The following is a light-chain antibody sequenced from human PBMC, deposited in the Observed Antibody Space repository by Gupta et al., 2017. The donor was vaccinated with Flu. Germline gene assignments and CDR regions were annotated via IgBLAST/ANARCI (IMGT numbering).Light chain of an antibody. CDR3: QSYDTSLSGYWV. CDR1: RSNIGAGYD. V-gene: IGLV1-40*01. Sequence: QSVLTPPPSVSGAPGQRVTISCTGSRSNIGAGYDVHWYQQLPGTAPKLLIYVNSNRPSGVPDRFSGSKSGTSASLAITGLQAEDEAEYYCQSYDTSLSGYWVFGGGTKLTVL. CDR2: VNS. J-gene: IGLJ3*02.